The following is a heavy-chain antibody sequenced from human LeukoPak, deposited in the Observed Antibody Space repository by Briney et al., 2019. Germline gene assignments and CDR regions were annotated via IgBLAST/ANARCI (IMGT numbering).Heavy chain of an antibody. CDR3: ARHVGDSYYYYYYMDV. Sequence: LGESLKISCKGSGYSFTSYWIGWVRQMPGKGLEWMGIIYPGDSDTRYSPSFQGQVTISADKSISTAYLQWSSLKASDTAMYYCARHVGDSYYYYYYMDVWGKGTTVTVSS. CDR2: IYPGDSDT. CDR1: GYSFTSYW. V-gene: IGHV5-51*01. D-gene: IGHD2-21*02. J-gene: IGHJ6*03.